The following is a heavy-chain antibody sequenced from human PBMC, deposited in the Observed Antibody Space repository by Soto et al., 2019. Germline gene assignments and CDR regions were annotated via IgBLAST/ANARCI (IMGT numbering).Heavy chain of an antibody. V-gene: IGHV3-23*01. CDR3: AKGRGYCTSTSCYVGSDY. CDR1: GLPFSSYA. D-gene: IGHD2-2*01. CDR2: ISGSGGST. Sequence: GGSLRLSCAASGLPFSSYAMSWVRQAPGKGLEWVSAISGSGGSTYYADSVKGRFTISIDNSKNTLYLQMNSLRAEDTAVYYCAKGRGYCTSTSCYVGSDYWGQGT. J-gene: IGHJ4*02.